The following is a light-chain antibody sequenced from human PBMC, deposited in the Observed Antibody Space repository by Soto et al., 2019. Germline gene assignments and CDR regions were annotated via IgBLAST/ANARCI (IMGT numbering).Light chain of an antibody. CDR1: SSNIGSNY. CDR2: RAD. CDR3: AAWDDTLSGLV. V-gene: IGLV1-47*01. Sequence: QSVLTQPPSVSGTPGQTVSISCSGRSSNIGSNYVYWYQQLPGTAPRLLMYRADQRPSGFPDRFSGSKSGTSASLVIGGLRSEDEADYYCAAWDDTLSGLVFGGGTKVTVL. J-gene: IGLJ2*01.